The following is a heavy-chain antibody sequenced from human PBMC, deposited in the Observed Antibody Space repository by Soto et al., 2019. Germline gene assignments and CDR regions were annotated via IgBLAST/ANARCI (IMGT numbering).Heavy chain of an antibody. J-gene: IGHJ5*02. CDR1: GGSISHYY. Sequence: PSETLSLTCTVSGGSISHYYWSWIRQSPGKGLEWIGYACYSGSTDYNPSLKSRVTMSVDTSKNQVSLKLNSVTTADTAVYYCARDRSTYGGGGTGEVKENWFDPWGPGTLVT. CDR3: ARDRSTYGGGGTGEVKENWFDP. CDR2: ACYSGST. V-gene: IGHV4-59*01. D-gene: IGHD2-8*01.